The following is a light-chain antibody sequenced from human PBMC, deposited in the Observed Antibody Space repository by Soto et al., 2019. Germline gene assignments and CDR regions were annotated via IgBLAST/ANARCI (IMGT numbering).Light chain of an antibody. Sequence: ESVLTQSPGTLSLSPGERVALSCRASQNIRNSYLAWYQQKPGQPPRLLVYGASSRAAGIPDRFSGSGSATAFTLTISRLEPEDFAVYYCQRYGSGLTFAGGTKVE. V-gene: IGKV3-20*01. CDR2: GAS. CDR1: QNIRNSY. J-gene: IGKJ4*01. CDR3: QRYGSGLT.